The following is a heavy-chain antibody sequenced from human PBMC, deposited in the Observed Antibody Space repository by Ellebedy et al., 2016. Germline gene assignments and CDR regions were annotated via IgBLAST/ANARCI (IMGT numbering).Heavy chain of an antibody. Sequence: SETLSLTCAVYGGSFSGYYWSWIRQPPGKGLEWIGEINNSGSTNYNPSLKSRVTISVDTSKNQFSLKLSSVTAADTAVYYCARRPATAIIERYFDYWGQGTLVTVSS. J-gene: IGHJ4*02. CDR3: ARRPATAIIERYFDY. D-gene: IGHD2-2*02. CDR2: INNSGST. CDR1: GGSFSGYY. V-gene: IGHV4-34*01.